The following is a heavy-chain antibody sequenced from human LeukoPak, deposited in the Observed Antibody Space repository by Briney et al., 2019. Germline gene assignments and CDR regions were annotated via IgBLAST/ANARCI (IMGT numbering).Heavy chain of an antibody. CDR1: GYTLTELS. D-gene: IGHD6-19*01. CDR3: ATSGSGWYSFDY. CDR2: FDPEDGET. Sequence: GASVKVSCKVSGYTLTELSMHWVRQAPGKGLEWMRGFDPEDGETIYAQKFQGRVTMTEDTSTDTAYMELSSLRSEDTAVYYCATSGSGWYSFDYWGQGTLVTVSS. J-gene: IGHJ4*02. V-gene: IGHV1-24*01.